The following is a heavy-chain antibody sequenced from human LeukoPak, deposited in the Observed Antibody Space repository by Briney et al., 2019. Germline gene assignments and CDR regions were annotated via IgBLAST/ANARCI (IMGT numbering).Heavy chain of an antibody. V-gene: IGHV1-69*13. Sequence: SVKVSCKASGGTFSSHSFNWVRQAPGQGLEWLGGIIPMSSTTKYAQNFQGRVTITADESTSTAFMEPSSLRPEDTAVYYCARPRTYYDSWSGYPPFDYWGQGTLVTVSS. CDR3: ARPRTYYDSWSGYPPFDY. CDR1: GGTFSSHS. CDR2: IIPMSSTT. J-gene: IGHJ4*02. D-gene: IGHD3-3*01.